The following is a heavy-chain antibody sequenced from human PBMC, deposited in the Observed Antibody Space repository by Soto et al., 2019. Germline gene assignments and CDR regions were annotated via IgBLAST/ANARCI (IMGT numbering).Heavy chain of an antibody. V-gene: IGHV1-18*01. D-gene: IGHD1-26*01. CDR1: GYTFTSYG. Sequence: QVQLVQSGVEVKKPGASVKVSCKASGYTFTSYGISWVRQAPGQGLEWMGWTNPYNGNTNYAQELQGRVTMTTDTSPSTAYLEPRSLRSDDPAVYYCTRDPVGGNWFDPWGQGTLVTVSS. J-gene: IGHJ5*02. CDR2: TNPYNGNT. CDR3: TRDPVGGNWFDP.